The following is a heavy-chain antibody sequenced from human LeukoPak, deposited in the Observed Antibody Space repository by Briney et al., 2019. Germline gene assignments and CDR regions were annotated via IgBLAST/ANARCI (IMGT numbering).Heavy chain of an antibody. CDR2: ISSSSSYI. J-gene: IGHJ3*02. CDR1: GFTFSSYS. V-gene: IGHV3-21*01. D-gene: IGHD3-22*01. Sequence: GGSLRLSCSASGFTFSSYSMNWVRQAPGKGLEWVSSISSSSSYIYYADSVKGRFTISRDNAKNSLYLQMNSLRAEDTAVYYCARDLKRRVYYDSSGSDDAFDIWGQGTMVTVSS. CDR3: ARDLKRRVYYDSSGSDDAFDI.